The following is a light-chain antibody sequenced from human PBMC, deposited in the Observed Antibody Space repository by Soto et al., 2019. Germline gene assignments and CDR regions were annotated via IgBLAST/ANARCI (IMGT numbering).Light chain of an antibody. J-gene: IGLJ2*01. CDR3: GTWDSSLSAGV. Sequence: QSVLTQPPSVSAAPGQKVTISCSGSSSNIGNNYVSWYQQLPGTAPKLLIYDNNKRPSGIPDRFSGYKSRTSATLGITGLQTGDEADYYCGTWDSSLSAGVFGGGTKLTV. CDR2: DNN. CDR1: SSNIGNNY. V-gene: IGLV1-51*01.